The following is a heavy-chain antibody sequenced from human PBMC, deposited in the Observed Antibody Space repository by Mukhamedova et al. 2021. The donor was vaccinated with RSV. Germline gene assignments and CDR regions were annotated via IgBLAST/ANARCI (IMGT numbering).Heavy chain of an antibody. CDR2: ISTDSTYI. Sequence: AASGFTFDSHVMIWVRQAPGKGLEWVSSISTDSTYIYYADSVKGRVTISRDNAKNSVSLQMDSLRAEDTAVYYCTRDRSDFPFD. J-gene: IGHJ4*01. V-gene: IGHV3-21*06. CDR3: TRDRSDFPFD. D-gene: IGHD2-21*02. CDR1: GFTFDSHV.